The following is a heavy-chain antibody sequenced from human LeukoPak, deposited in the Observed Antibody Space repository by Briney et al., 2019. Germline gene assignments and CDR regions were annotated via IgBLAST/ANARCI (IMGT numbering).Heavy chain of an antibody. V-gene: IGHV3-21*01. CDR2: ISSSSSYI. J-gene: IGHJ4*02. CDR1: GFTFSSYS. D-gene: IGHD6-13*01. CDR3: ARDMGRIAAVFDY. Sequence: GGFLRLSCAASGFTFSSYSMNWVRQAPGKGLEWVSTISSSSSYIYYADSVKGRFTISRDNAKNSLYLQMNSLRAEDTAVYYCARDMGRIAAVFDYWGQGTLVTVSS.